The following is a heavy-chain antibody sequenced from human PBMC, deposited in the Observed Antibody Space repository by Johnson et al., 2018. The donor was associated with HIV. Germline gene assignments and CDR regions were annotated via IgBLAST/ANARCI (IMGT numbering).Heavy chain of an antibody. CDR1: GFTFSSYA. V-gene: IGHV3-23*04. CDR2: ISGSGDST. Sequence: VQLVESGGGLVQPGGSLRLSCAASGFTFSSYAMNWVRQAPGKGLEWVSAISGSGDSTYYADSVKGRFTISRDNSKNTLYLQMNSLRAEDTAIYYCAKLKRRGVDSHDAFDIWGQGTMVTVSS. J-gene: IGHJ3*02. D-gene: IGHD2-21*01. CDR3: AKLKRRGVDSHDAFDI.